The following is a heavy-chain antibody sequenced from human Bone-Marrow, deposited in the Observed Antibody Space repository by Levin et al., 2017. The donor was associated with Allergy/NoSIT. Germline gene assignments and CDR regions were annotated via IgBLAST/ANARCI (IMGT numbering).Heavy chain of an antibody. V-gene: IGHV1-69*13. Sequence: SVKVSCKASGGTFSSYAISWVRQAPGQGLEWMGGIIPIFGTANYAQKFQGRVTITADESTSTAYMELSSLRSEDTAVYYCASPTSAYCSGGSCYELPYSYGYDYGMDVWGQGTTVTVSS. CDR2: IIPIFGTA. CDR3: ASPTSAYCSGGSCYELPYSYGYDYGMDV. CDR1: GGTFSSYA. J-gene: IGHJ6*02. D-gene: IGHD2-15*01.